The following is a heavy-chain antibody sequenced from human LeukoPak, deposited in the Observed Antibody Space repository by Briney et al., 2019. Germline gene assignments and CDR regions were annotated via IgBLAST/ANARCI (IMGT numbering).Heavy chain of an antibody. V-gene: IGHV1-2*06. J-gene: IGHJ3*02. CDR2: INPNSGGT. CDR1: GYTFTSYD. Sequence: ASVKVSCKASGYTFTSYDINWVRQAPGQGLEWMGRINPNSGGTNYAQKFQGRVTMTRDTSISTAYMELSRLRSDDTAVYYCARSYCSGGSCYQGAFDIWGQGTMVTVSS. CDR3: ARSYCSGGSCYQGAFDI. D-gene: IGHD2-15*01.